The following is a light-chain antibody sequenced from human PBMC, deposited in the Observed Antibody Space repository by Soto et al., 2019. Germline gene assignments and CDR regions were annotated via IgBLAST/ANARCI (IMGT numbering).Light chain of an antibody. V-gene: IGKV3-15*01. CDR1: QSVGSN. J-gene: IGKJ1*01. CDR3: QQYNDWPPKT. Sequence: EIVMTQSPANLSVSPGERATLSCRASQSVGSNLAWYQQKPGQAPRLLIYGTSIRATGIPARFSGSGSGTEFTLTISSLQSEDFAVYYCQQYNDWPPKTFGQGTKVEIK. CDR2: GTS.